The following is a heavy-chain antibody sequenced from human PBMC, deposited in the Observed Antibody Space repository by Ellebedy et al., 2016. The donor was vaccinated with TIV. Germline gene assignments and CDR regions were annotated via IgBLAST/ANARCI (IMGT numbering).Heavy chain of an antibody. J-gene: IGHJ4*02. V-gene: IGHV3-48*02. Sequence: GESLKISXAASGFTFSSYSMNWVRQAPGKGLEWVSYISSSSSTIYYADSVKGRFTISRDNAKNSLYLQMNSLRDEDTAVYYCARDRLDTIFGVEFDYWGQGTLVTVSS. CDR3: ARDRLDTIFGVEFDY. CDR2: ISSSSSTI. CDR1: GFTFSSYS. D-gene: IGHD3-3*01.